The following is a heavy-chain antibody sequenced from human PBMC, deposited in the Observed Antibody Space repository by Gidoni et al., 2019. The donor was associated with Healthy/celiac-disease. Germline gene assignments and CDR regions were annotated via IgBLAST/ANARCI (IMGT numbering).Heavy chain of an antibody. CDR1: GFTFSSYD. Sequence: EVQLVESGGGWVQPGGSLRLHCASSGFTFSSYDMHWVRKATGKGLEWVSAICTAGYTYYPGSVKGRFTISRENAKNSLYLQMNSLRAGDTAVYYCAREAKAGGMDVWGQGTTVTVSS. CDR2: ICTAGYT. V-gene: IGHV3-13*04. CDR3: AREAKAGGMDV. D-gene: IGHD3-10*01. J-gene: IGHJ6*02.